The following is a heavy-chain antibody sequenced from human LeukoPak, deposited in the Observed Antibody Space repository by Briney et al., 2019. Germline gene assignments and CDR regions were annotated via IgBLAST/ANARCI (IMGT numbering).Heavy chain of an antibody. D-gene: IGHD3-10*01. Sequence: GGTLSFSCAASGFTFSSYGRHWVRQAPGKGLEWVADIWYDGSNKYYADPVKGRITISRAISKNTLYLQMNSLRAEDTALYYWAKDRSYGNYVSGSYYNYWGQGTLVTVSS. CDR2: IWYDGSNK. V-gene: IGHV3-33*06. J-gene: IGHJ4*02. CDR3: AKDRSYGNYVSGSYYNY. CDR1: GFTFSSYG.